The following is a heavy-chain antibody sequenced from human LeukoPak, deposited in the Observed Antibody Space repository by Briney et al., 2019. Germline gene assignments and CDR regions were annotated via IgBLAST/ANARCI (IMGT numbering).Heavy chain of an antibody. CDR1: ADSVSSNSAA. Sequence: SQTLSLTCAISADSVSSNSAAWNWIRQSPSRGLEWLGRTYYRSRWYNDYAVSVKSRITINPDTSKNQFSLQLNSVTPEDTAVYFSAREGYCSGDSCRNWFDPWGQGTLVTVSS. V-gene: IGHV6-1*01. D-gene: IGHD2-15*01. J-gene: IGHJ5*02. CDR3: AREGYCSGDSCRNWFDP. CDR2: TYYRSRWYN.